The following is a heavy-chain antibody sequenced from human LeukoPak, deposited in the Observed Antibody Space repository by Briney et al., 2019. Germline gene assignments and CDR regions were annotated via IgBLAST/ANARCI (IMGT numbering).Heavy chain of an antibody. CDR3: ARLYEDSSGSYYYYYYMDV. D-gene: IGHD6-19*01. Sequence: GGSLRLSCAASGFTFSSYEMNWVRQAPGKGLEWVSYISSSGSTIYYADSVNGRFTTSRENAKNSLYLQMNSLRAEDTAVYYCARLYEDSSGSYYYYYYMDVWGKGTTVTVSS. CDR1: GFTFSSYE. J-gene: IGHJ6*03. V-gene: IGHV3-48*03. CDR2: ISSSGSTI.